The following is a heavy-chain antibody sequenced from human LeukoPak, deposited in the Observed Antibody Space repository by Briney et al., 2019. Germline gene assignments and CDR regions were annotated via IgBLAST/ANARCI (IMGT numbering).Heavy chain of an antibody. J-gene: IGHJ4*02. CDR1: GGTFSSYT. Sequence: SCKASGGTFSSYTMHWVRQAPGKGLEWVAVISYDGSNKYYADSVKGRFTISRDNSKNTLYLQMNSLRAEDTAVYYCARGDYDSSGYIVWGQGTLVTVSS. CDR2: ISYDGSNK. D-gene: IGHD3-22*01. V-gene: IGHV3-30-3*01. CDR3: ARGDYDSSGYIV.